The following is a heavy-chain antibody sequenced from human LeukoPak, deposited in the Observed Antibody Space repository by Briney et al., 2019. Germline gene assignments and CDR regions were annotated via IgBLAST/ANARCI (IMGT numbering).Heavy chain of an antibody. CDR1: GFTFSNYA. V-gene: IGHV3-23*01. D-gene: IGHD3-22*01. Sequence: GGSLRLSCAASGFTFSNYAMSWVRQAPGKGLEWVSAFSGSAGTTYYADSVKGRFTISRDNSKNTLYLQMNSLRAEDTAVYYCAKEGNYYDSSGYVDYWGQGTLVTVSS. CDR2: FSGSAGTT. J-gene: IGHJ4*02. CDR3: AKEGNYYDSSGYVDY.